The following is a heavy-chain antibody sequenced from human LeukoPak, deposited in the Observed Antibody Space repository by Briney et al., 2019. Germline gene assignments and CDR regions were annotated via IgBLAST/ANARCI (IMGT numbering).Heavy chain of an antibody. CDR1: GFAFSTYS. V-gene: IGHV3-21*01. Sequence: GGSLRLSCSASGFAFSTYSMNWVRQAPGKGLEWVSSISSSSRYIYYADSVKGRFTISRDNAKNSLYLQMKSLRAEDTAVYYCARAPVHYYDSSDYYYVGESYFDCWGQGTLVTVSS. CDR3: ARAPVHYYDSSDYYYVGESYFDC. J-gene: IGHJ4*02. CDR2: ISSSSRYI. D-gene: IGHD3-22*01.